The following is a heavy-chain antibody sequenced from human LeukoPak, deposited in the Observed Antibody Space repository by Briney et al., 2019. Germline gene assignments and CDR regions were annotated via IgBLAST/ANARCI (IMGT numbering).Heavy chain of an antibody. V-gene: IGHV3-30*02. J-gene: IGHJ6*03. CDR3: AKDPLGWNSPYYYYYMDV. D-gene: IGHD1-7*01. Sequence: GGSLRLSCAASGLTFSSYGMHWVRQAPGKGLEWVAFIRYDGSNKYYADSVKGRFTISRDNSKNTLYLQMNSLRAEDTAVYYCAKDPLGWNSPYYYYYMDVWGKGTTVTVSS. CDR2: IRYDGSNK. CDR1: GLTFSSYG.